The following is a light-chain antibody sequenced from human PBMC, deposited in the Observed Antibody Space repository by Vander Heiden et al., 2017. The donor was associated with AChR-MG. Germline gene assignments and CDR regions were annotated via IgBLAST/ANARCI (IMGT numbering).Light chain of an antibody. V-gene: IGKV3-15*01. CDR2: GAS. J-gene: IGKJ1*01. CDR1: QSVSSN. CDR3: QQYKNWPWT. Sequence: EIVMTQSPATLSVSPGERATLSCRASQSVSSNLAWYQQKPGQAPRLLIYGASTRATNIPARFSGSGSGTEFTLTISSLQSEDVAVYYCQQYKNWPWTFGQGTKVEIK.